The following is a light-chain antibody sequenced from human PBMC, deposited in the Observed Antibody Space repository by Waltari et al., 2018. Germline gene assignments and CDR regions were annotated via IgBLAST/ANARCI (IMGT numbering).Light chain of an antibody. CDR1: QSVSRP. CDR2: GAS. CDR3: QHYRSLPVT. Sequence: CRASQSVSRPLAWYQQKPGQAPRLLIYGASIRATGIPDRFSGSGSGTDFSLTISRLEPEDFAVYYCQHYRSLPVTFGQGTKVEIK. J-gene: IGKJ1*01. V-gene: IGKV3-20*01.